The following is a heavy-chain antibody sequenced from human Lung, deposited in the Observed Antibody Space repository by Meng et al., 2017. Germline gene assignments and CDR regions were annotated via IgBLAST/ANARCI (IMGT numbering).Heavy chain of an antibody. CDR1: GGSFSDYY. D-gene: IGHD4-11*01. Sequence: VHLQHVGSGLLKPSELLSLTFVVSGGSFSDYYGSWIRQPPGKGLEWIGEINHSGSTNYNPSLESRATISVDTSQNNLSLKLSSVTAADSAVYYCARGPTTMAHDFDYWGQGTLVTVSS. V-gene: IGHV4-34*01. J-gene: IGHJ4*02. CDR2: INHSGST. CDR3: ARGPTTMAHDFDY.